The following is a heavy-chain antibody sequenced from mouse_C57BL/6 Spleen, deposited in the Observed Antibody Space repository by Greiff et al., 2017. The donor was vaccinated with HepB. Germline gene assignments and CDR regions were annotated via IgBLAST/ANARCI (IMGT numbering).Heavy chain of an antibody. CDR3: ARYYYGSSYVDWYFDV. CDR2: IDPSDSET. Sequence: QVQLQQPGAELVRPGSSVKLSCKASGYTFTSYWMHWVKQRPIQGLEWIGNIDPSDSETHYNQKFKDKATLTVDKSSSTAYMQLSSLTSEDSAVYYCARYYYGSSYVDWYFDVWGTGTTLTVSS. J-gene: IGHJ1*03. CDR1: GYTFTSYW. D-gene: IGHD1-1*01. V-gene: IGHV1-52*01.